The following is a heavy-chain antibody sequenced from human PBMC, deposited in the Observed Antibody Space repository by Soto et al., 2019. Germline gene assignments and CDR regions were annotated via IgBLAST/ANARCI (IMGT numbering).Heavy chain of an antibody. CDR2: IIPIFGTA. Sequence: ASVKLSCKASGGTFSSYAISWVRQAPGQGLEWMGGIIPIFGTANYAQKFQGRVTITADESTSTAYMELSSLRSEDTAVYYCARLGRDYYYYGMDVWGQGTTVTV. J-gene: IGHJ6*02. D-gene: IGHD2-15*01. CDR3: ARLGRDYYYYGMDV. CDR1: GGTFSSYA. V-gene: IGHV1-69*13.